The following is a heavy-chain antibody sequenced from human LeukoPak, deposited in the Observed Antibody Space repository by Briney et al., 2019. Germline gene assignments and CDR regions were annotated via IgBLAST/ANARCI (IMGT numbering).Heavy chain of an antibody. CDR2: FDPEDGET. Sequence: GASVKVSCKVSGYTLTELSMHWVRQAPGKGLEWMGGFDPEDGETIYAQKFQGRVTMTEDTSTDTAYMELSSLRSEDTAVYYCATAYSSSLGGYYYYYVDVWGKGTTVTVSS. D-gene: IGHD6-6*01. V-gene: IGHV1-24*01. CDR1: GYTLTELS. J-gene: IGHJ6*03. CDR3: ATAYSSSLGGYYYYYVDV.